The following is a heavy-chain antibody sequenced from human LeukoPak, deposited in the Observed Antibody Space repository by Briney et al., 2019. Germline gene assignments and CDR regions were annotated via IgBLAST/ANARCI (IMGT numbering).Heavy chain of an antibody. CDR3: ARGLRNYALDY. CDR1: GYTFTSYY. Sequence: GASVKVSCKASGYTFTSYYMHWVRQAPGQGLEWMGIINPSGGSTSYAQKFQGRVTMTRDTSISTAYMELSRLRSDDTAVYYCARGLRNYALDYWGQGTLVTVSS. CDR2: INPSGGST. J-gene: IGHJ4*02. D-gene: IGHD1-7*01. V-gene: IGHV1-46*01.